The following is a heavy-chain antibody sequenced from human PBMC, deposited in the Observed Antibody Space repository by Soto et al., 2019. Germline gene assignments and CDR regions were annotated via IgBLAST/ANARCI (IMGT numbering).Heavy chain of an antibody. CDR2: IIPIFGST. Sequence: QVQLVQSGAEVRKPGSSVKVSCKASGGTFSNSAITWVRQAPGQGLEWVGGIIPIFGSTNYAQKFQGSVTITAQEWPSAAYMELGSLTSEDTAVYYCAGDGVLLSDFLSGPLGGGWFDPWGQGSLVTVSS. CDR1: GGTFSNSA. CDR3: AGDGVLLSDFLSGPLGGGWFDP. V-gene: IGHV1-69*12. J-gene: IGHJ5*02. D-gene: IGHD3-3*01.